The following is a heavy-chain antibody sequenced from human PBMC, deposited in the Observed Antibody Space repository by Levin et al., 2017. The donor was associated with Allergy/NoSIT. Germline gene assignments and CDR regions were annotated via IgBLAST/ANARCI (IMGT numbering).Heavy chain of an antibody. CDR1: GYRFTSYW. D-gene: IGHD1-26*01. V-gene: IGHV5-51*01. CDR3: GRPPVGDLGHQYFQY. J-gene: IGHJ1*01. Sequence: GESLKISCKGSGYRFTSYWIGWVRQMPGKGLEWMGIIYPGDSDTRDSPSFQGQVTISVDKSISTAYLQWSSLKASDTAIYYCGRPPVGDLGHQYFQYGGQGTLVTASS. CDR2: IYPGDSDT.